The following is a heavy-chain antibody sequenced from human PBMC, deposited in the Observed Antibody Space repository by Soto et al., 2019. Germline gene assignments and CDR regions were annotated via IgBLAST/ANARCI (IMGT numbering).Heavy chain of an antibody. Sequence: QVQLVQSGAEVKKPGSSVKVSCKASGGTFGTHAISWVRQAPGQGLQWVGGIIPVHGTTNYAQIFNGRVTTNADESRTTANMELTSLRFEDTAVYYCARDRSEMATMTRGFDIWGQGTTVTVSS. V-gene: IGHV1-69*11. CDR2: IIPVHGTT. J-gene: IGHJ3*02. CDR1: GGTFGTHA. D-gene: IGHD5-12*01. CDR3: ARDRSEMATMTRGFDI.